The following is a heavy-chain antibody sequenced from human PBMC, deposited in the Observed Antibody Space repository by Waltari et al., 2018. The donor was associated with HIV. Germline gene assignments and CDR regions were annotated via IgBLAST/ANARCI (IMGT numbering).Heavy chain of an antibody. Sequence: EVQIVQSGGGLVKPGESLRPSWNVTGSMYISLSTTWVRQSPGKGLEWVSSINSRGSFIYYSDSVKGRFTVARDNANNSLYLQMNNLRDDDTAVYFCTRANGPSDYWGQGVLVTVSS. CDR3: TRANGPSDY. CDR2: INSRGSFI. V-gene: IGHV3-21*06. CDR1: GSMYISLS. D-gene: IGHD2-8*01. J-gene: IGHJ4*02.